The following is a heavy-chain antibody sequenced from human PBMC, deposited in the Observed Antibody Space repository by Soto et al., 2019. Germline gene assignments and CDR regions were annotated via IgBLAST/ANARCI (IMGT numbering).Heavy chain of an antibody. J-gene: IGHJ6*03. CDR2: FDPEDGKT. D-gene: IGHD3-10*01. V-gene: IGHV1-24*01. CDR3: ATVNLSGDMDV. Sequence: GASVKVSCKVSGYTLTELSMHWVRQAPGKGLEWMASFDPEDGKTIYAQKFQGRVTMTEDTSTDTAYMELSSLRSEDTAVYYCATVNLSGDMDVWGEGTTVTVSS. CDR1: GYTLTELS.